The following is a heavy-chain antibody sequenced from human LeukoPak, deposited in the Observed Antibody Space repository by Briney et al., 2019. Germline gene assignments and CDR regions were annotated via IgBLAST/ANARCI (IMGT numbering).Heavy chain of an antibody. CDR2: ISGSGGST. CDR1: GFTFSNAW. CDR3: AKDPNKIQLWLRTMNWFDP. D-gene: IGHD5-18*01. V-gene: IGHV3-23*01. J-gene: IGHJ5*02. Sequence: GGSLRLSCAASGFTFSNAWMSWVRQAPGKGLEWVSAISGSGGSTYYADSVKGRFTISRDNSKNTLYLQMNSLRAEDTAVYYCAKDPNKIQLWLRTMNWFDPWGQGTLVTVSS.